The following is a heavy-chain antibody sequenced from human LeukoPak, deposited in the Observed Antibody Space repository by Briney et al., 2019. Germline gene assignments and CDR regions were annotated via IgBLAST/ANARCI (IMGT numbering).Heavy chain of an antibody. J-gene: IGHJ4*02. CDR2: ISAYNGNT. V-gene: IGHV1-18*01. D-gene: IGHD3-22*01. CDR3: ARAPHYYDSKDY. CDR1: GYTFTSYG. Sequence: ASVRVSCKASGYTFTSYGISWVRQAPGQGLEWMGWISAYNGNTNYAQKLQGRVTMTTDTSTSTAYMELRSLRSDDTAVYYCARAPHYYDSKDYWGQGTLVTVSS.